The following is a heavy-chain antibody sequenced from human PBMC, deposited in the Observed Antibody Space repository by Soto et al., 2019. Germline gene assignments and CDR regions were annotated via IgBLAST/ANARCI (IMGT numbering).Heavy chain of an antibody. CDR2: ISDSGGSP. Sequence: VQLLESGGGLVQPGGSLRLSCAASGFTFSSYAMNWVRQTPGEGLEWVSGISDSGGSPYYADSVKGRFTISRDNSKNTLYLQMDSLRAEDTGVYYCARYALRLSPWWYNWFDRWGQGTLVSVSS. D-gene: IGHD2-8*02. CDR1: GFTFSSYA. J-gene: IGHJ5*02. CDR3: ARYALRLSPWWYNWFDR. V-gene: IGHV3-23*01.